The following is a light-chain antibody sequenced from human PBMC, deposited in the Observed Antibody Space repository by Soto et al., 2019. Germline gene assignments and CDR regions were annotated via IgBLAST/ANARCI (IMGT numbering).Light chain of an antibody. CDR3: SAYTARSTLV. J-gene: IGLJ3*02. CDR2: EVP. CDR1: MRDVGAYNL. V-gene: IGLV2-14*01. Sequence: QSVLTQPASVSGSPGQSITISCSGTMRDVGAYNLVSWYRQHPGTAPKLIIYEVPNRPSGISSRFSGSRSGNTASLTISGLQPEDEGDYYCSAYTARSTLVFGGGTKLTVL.